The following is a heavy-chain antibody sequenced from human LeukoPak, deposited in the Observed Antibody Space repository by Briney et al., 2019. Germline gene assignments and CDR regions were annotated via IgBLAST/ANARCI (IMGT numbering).Heavy chain of an antibody. CDR2: INPYSGGT. V-gene: IGHV1-2*02. J-gene: IGHJ4*02. D-gene: IGHD2-21*01. CDR3: ARTLYCGGDCYDLEADY. CDR1: GYTFTGYY. Sequence: ASVKVSCRASGYTFTGYYVHWVRQAPGQGLEWMGWINPYSGGTNYAQKFQGRVTMTRDTSISTAYMELSRLRSDDTAVYYCARTLYCGGDCYDLEADYWGQGTLVTVSS.